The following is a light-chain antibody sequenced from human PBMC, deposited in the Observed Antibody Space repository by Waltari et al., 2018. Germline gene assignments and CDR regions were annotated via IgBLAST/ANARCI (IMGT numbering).Light chain of an antibody. J-gene: IGLJ1*01. V-gene: IGLV2-11*01. CDR3: CSYAGRDYV. CDR2: DVT. Sequence: QSALTQPRSVSGSPGQSVTISCTGISTCVGDYDYVAWYQQLPGKAPKLMIYDVTKRPSGVPDRFSGSKSGSTASLTISGLQTEDEADYYCCSYAGRDYVFATGTKVTVL. CDR1: STCVGDYDY.